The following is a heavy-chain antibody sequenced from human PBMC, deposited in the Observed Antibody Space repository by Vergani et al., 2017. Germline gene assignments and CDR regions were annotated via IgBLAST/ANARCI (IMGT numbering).Heavy chain of an antibody. D-gene: IGHD2-2*01. J-gene: IGHJ6*03. Sequence: QVQLVQSGAEGKKNGDGGKEGGKEAGDRGRREEKKRGREEKGKGREGRGWRKPNSGNTGYAQKFQGRVTRTRNTSISTAYMELSSLRSEDTAVYYCARDFWDIVVVPAASEDYYYYYMDVWGKGTTVTVSS. CDR3: ARDFWDIVVVPAASEDYYYYYMDV. V-gene: IGHV1-8*01. CDR1: GDRGRREE. CDR2: RKPNSGNT.